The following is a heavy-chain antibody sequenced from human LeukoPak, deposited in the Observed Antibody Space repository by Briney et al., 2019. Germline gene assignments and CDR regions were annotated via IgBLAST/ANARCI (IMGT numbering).Heavy chain of an antibody. J-gene: IGHJ4*02. Sequence: GGSLRLSCAASGFTFSSYGMHWVRQAPGKGLEWVAVISYDGSNKYYADSVKGRFTISRDNSKNALYLQMNSLRAEDTAVYYCAKAQIVVVPAAPLDYWGQGTLVTVSS. D-gene: IGHD2-2*01. CDR1: GFTFSSYG. CDR2: ISYDGSNK. V-gene: IGHV3-30*18. CDR3: AKAQIVVVPAAPLDY.